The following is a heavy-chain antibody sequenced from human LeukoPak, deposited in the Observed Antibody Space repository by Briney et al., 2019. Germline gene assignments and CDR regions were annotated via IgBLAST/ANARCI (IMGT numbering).Heavy chain of an antibody. V-gene: IGHV4-30-2*01. CDR2: IYHSGST. Sequence: SQTLSLTCAVSGGSISSGGYSWSWIRQPPGKGLEWIGYIYHSGSTNYNPSLKSRVTISVDTSKNQFSLKLSSVTAADTAVYYCARGRSNIVVVVAATSFDYWGQGTLVTVSS. J-gene: IGHJ4*02. CDR3: ARGRSNIVVVVAATSFDY. CDR1: GGSISSGGYS. D-gene: IGHD2-15*01.